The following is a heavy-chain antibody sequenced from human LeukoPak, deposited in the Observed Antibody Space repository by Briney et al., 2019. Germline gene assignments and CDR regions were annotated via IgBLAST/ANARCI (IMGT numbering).Heavy chain of an antibody. CDR1: GGSINSYY. V-gene: IGHV4-4*07. J-gene: IGHJ4*02. Sequence: SETLSLTCTVSGGSINSYYWSWIRQPAGKGLEWIGRIYSSGSTNYNPSLKSRVSMSVDTSKNQYSLKLTSVTAADTALYYCARGGKATVVTMWGQGILVTVSS. CDR3: ARGGKATVVTM. D-gene: IGHD4-23*01. CDR2: IYSSGST.